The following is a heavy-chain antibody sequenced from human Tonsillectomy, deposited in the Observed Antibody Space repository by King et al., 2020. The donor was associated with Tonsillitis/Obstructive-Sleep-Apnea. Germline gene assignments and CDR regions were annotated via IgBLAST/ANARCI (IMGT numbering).Heavy chain of an antibody. J-gene: IGHJ4*02. Sequence: VQLVESGGGLVQPGESLRLSCAASGFTFSSYAMHWVRQAPGKGLELVSAINFNGGNTYYANSVKGRFTISRDNSRYTLYLQMGSLRADDMAVYYCAREAYDTSGSCDYWGQGTLVTVSS. CDR3: AREAYDTSGSCDY. CDR2: INFNGGNT. V-gene: IGHV3-64*01. D-gene: IGHD3-22*01. CDR1: GFTFSSYA.